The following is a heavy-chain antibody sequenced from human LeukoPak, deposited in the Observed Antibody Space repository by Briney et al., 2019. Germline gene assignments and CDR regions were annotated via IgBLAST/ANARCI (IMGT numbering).Heavy chain of an antibody. CDR3: ARDAPKYYYGSGSYANWYDY. CDR1: GFTFSSYS. Sequence: GGSLRLSCAASGFTFSSYSMNWVRQAPGKGLEWVSSISSSSSYIYYADSVKGRFTISRDTAKNSLYLQMNSLRAVDTAVYYCARDAPKYYYGSGSYANWYDYWGQGTLVTVSS. CDR2: ISSSSSYI. V-gene: IGHV3-21*01. J-gene: IGHJ4*02. D-gene: IGHD3-10*01.